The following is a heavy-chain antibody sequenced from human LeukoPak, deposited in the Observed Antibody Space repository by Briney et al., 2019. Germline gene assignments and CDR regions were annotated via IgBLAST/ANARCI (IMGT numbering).Heavy chain of an antibody. CDR3: VSIISARPDY. J-gene: IGHJ4*02. V-gene: IGHV4-39*01. D-gene: IGHD6-6*01. CDR2: TYYGGST. CDR1: GGSISTTNYY. Sequence: SETLSLTCTVSGGSISTTNYYWGWIRQPPGKGLEWIASTYYGGSTYYNPSLKSRVTISLDASKNQFSLNLSSVTAADTAVYHCVSIISARPDYWGQGILVTVSS.